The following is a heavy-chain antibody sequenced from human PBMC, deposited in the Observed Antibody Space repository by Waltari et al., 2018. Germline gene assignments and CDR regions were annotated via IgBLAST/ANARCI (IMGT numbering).Heavy chain of an antibody. V-gene: IGHV1-69*01. CDR3: HQPASIVATRWIEGDGMDV. CDR1: GGTFSSYA. J-gene: IGHJ6*02. CDR2: IIPIFGTA. D-gene: IGHD5-12*01. Sequence: QVQLVQSGAEVKKPGSSVKVSCKASGGTFSSYAISWVRQAPGQGLEWMGGIIPIFGTANYAQKFQGRVTSTADEATSTAYMELSSLRAEDTAVYYCHQPASIVATRWIEGDGMDVWGQGTTVTVSS.